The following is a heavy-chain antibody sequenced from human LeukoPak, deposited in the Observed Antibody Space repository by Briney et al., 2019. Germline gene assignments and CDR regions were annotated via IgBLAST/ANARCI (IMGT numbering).Heavy chain of an antibody. CDR1: GFTYTTYV. CDR3: AIMIRLVNNGMDL. V-gene: IGHV3-30-3*01. J-gene: IGHJ6*02. CDR2: ISCDVIIK. Sequence: GGSLRLSCEVSGFTYTTYVIDWVRQAPGKGLEWVPLISCDVIIKYYADSVRGRFTISRDNSKNTVYLQMTSLRAEASAVYYCAIMIRLVNNGMDLWGQGTTVTVSS. D-gene: IGHD3-16*01.